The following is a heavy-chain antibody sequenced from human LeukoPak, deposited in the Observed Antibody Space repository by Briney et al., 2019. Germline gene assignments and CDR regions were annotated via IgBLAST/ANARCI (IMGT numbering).Heavy chain of an antibody. D-gene: IGHD3-22*01. V-gene: IGHV3-23*01. CDR2: IRGGGVYT. CDR3: ARPFRQFDSSSSYYSFDL. Sequence: GGSLRLSWAPSGFTLRSYPMPWARQPPGGGRGGPSAIRGGGVYTQYAVSVKSRFTIPRDNSKNALFLQMNSLRAEDTAVYYCARPFRQFDSSSSYYSFDLWGRGTVVTVSS. CDR1: GFTLRSYP. J-gene: IGHJ5*02.